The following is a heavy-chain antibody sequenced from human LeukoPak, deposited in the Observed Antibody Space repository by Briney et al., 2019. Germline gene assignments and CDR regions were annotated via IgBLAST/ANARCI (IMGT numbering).Heavy chain of an antibody. J-gene: IGHJ4*02. CDR3: AREDYYDSSGFSPLLDY. CDR1: GYTFTSYY. Sequence: ASVKVSCKASGYTFTSYYMHWVRQAPGQGLEWMGIINPSGGSTSYAQKFQGRVTMTRDTSTSTVYMELSSLRSEDTAVYYCAREDYYDSSGFSPLLDYWGQGTLVTVSS. D-gene: IGHD3-22*01. V-gene: IGHV1-46*01. CDR2: INPSGGST.